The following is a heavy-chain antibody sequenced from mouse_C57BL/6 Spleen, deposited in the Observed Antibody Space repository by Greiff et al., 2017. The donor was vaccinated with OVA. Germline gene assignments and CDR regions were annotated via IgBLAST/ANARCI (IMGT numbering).Heavy chain of an antibody. CDR1: GFTFSSYA. CDR2: ISSGGDYI. D-gene: IGHD2-1*01. J-gene: IGHJ3*01. Sequence: EVKLMESGAGLVKPGGSLKLSCAASGFTFSSYALSWFRPPPEKRLAWVAYISSGGDYIFYADTVKGRFTISSDNARNTLYLQMRSLRSEDTARDDGTREGDGNTGWANGGKGTLVTVSA. CDR3: TREGDGNTGWAN. V-gene: IGHV5-9-1*02.